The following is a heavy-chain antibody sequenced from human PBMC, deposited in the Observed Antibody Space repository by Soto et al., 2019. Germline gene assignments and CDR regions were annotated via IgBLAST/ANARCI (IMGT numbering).Heavy chain of an antibody. CDR2: IYYSGAT. CDR3: ERVWVTRYDC. D-gene: IGHD2-21*02. Sequence: SETLSLTCTVSGGSISSGDYYWSWIRQPPGKGLEWIGYIYYSGATYYNPSLKSRVTISVDTSKNQFSLKLSSVTAADTAVYYWERVWVTRYDCWGHGTLVTVSS. V-gene: IGHV4-30-4*01. J-gene: IGHJ4*01. CDR1: GGSISSGDYY.